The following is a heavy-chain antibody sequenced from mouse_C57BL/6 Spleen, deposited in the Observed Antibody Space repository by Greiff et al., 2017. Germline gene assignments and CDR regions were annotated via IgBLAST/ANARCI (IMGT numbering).Heavy chain of an antibody. CDR3: TREGGTDYAMDY. CDR1: GFTFSSYA. D-gene: IGHD4-1*01. V-gene: IGHV5-9-1*02. J-gene: IGHJ4*01. Sequence: EVKLVESGEGLVKPGGSLKLSCAASGFTFSSYAMSWVRQTPEKRLEWVAYISSGGDYIYYADTVKGRFTISRDNARNTLYLQMSSLKSEDTAMYYCTREGGTDYAMDYWGQGTSVTVSS. CDR2: ISSGGDYI.